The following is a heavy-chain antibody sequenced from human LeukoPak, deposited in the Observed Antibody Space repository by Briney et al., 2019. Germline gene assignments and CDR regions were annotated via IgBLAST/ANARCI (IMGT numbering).Heavy chain of an antibody. CDR2: ISSSGSNT. Sequence: PGGSLRLSCGASGFTFNTYSMSWVRQAPGKGLEWVSSISSSGSNTYYGDSVKGRFTISRDNSKNTVSLQMTSLRADDTAVYYCVKDRPCTPCSPSDYWGQGTLVTVSS. CDR3: VKDRPCTPCSPSDY. V-gene: IGHV3-23*01. J-gene: IGHJ4*02. CDR1: GFTFNTYS. D-gene: IGHD2-15*01.